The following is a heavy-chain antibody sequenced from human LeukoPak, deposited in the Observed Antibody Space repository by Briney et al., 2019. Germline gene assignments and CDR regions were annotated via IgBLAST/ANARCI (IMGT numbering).Heavy chain of an antibody. D-gene: IGHD5-12*01. CDR2: INWNGGST. CDR1: GFTFDDYG. Sequence: GGSLRLSCAASGFTFDDYGMSWVRQAPGKGLEWVSGINWNGGSTGYADSVKGRFTISRDNAKNSLYLQMNSLRAEDTALYYCARAIGYSGYKEPNDYWGQGTLVTVSS. CDR3: ARAIGYSGYKEPNDY. V-gene: IGHV3-20*04. J-gene: IGHJ4*02.